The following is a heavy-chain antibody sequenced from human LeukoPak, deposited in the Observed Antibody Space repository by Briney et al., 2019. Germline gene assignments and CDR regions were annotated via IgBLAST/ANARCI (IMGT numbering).Heavy chain of an antibody. CDR2: ISAYNGNT. CDR3: ARRFTGDHYYYYYGMDV. J-gene: IGHJ6*02. V-gene: IGHV1-18*01. D-gene: IGHD7-27*01. CDR1: GYTFTSYG. Sequence: GASVKVSCKASGYTFTSYGISWVRQAPGQGLEWMGWISAYNGNTNYAQKLQGRVTMTTDTSTSTAYMELSSLRSEDTAVYYCARRFTGDHYYYYYGMDVWGQGTTVTVSS.